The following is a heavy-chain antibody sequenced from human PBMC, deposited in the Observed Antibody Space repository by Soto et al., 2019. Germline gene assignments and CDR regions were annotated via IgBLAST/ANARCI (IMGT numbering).Heavy chain of an antibody. CDR1: GFTFSNAW. Sequence: EVQLEESGGGLVKPGGSLRLSCAASGFTFSNAWMSWVRQAPGKGLEWVGRIKSKTDGGTTDYAAPVKGRFTISRDDSKNTLYLQMNSLKTEDTAVYFWTTGPQYGSSSGMMDYWGQGTLVTVSS. CDR2: IKSKTDGGTT. J-gene: IGHJ4*02. D-gene: IGHD6-6*01. V-gene: IGHV3-15*01. CDR3: TTGPQYGSSSGMMDY.